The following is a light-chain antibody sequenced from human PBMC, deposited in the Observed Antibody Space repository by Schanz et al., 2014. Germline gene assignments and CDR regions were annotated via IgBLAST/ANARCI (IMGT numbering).Light chain of an antibody. CDR2: GAS. J-gene: IGKJ1*01. V-gene: IGKV3-15*01. Sequence: EIVMTQSPATLSVSPGERATLTCRASQSVNNKIAWYQQKPGQAPRLLFHGASTRATAIPARFSGSGSGTEFTLTISSLQSEDFAVYYCQQYGSWPWTFGQGTKVEVK. CDR3: QQYGSWPWT. CDR1: QSVNNK.